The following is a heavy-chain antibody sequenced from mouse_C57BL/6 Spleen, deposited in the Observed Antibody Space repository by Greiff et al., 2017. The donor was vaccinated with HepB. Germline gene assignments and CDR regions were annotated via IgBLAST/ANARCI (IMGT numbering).Heavy chain of an antibody. V-gene: IGHV1-42*01. CDR1: GYSFTGYY. Sequence: VQLKQSGPELVKPGASVKISCKASGYSFTGYYMNWVKQSPEKSLEWIGEINPSTGGTTYNQKFKAKATLTVDKSSSTAYMQLKSLTSEDSAVYYCARFGLYAIDYWGQGTSVTVSS. J-gene: IGHJ4*01. CDR3: ARFGLYAIDY. CDR2: INPSTGGT. D-gene: IGHD3-1*01.